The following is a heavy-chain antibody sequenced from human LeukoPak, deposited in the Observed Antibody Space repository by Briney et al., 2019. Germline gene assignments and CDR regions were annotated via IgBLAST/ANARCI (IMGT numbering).Heavy chain of an antibody. J-gene: IGHJ4*02. V-gene: IGHV3-23*01. Sequence: GGSLRLSCAASGFTFTSYSMNWVRQAPGKGLEWVSTISGGGGSTYYADSVKGRFTISRDNSKDTLYLQVNSLRAEDTAVYYCAKGGKWDVTPFDYRGQGTLVTVSS. D-gene: IGHD1-26*01. CDR2: ISGGGGST. CDR3: AKGGKWDVTPFDY. CDR1: GFTFTSYS.